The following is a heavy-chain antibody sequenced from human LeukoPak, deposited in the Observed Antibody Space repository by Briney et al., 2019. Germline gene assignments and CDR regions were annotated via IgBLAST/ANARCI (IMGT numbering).Heavy chain of an antibody. D-gene: IGHD6-19*01. CDR1: GGSISSSSYY. V-gene: IGHV4-39*02. J-gene: IGHJ6*02. CDR2: IYYSGST. CDR3: ARESSGWSYGMDV. Sequence: SETLSLTCTVSGGSISSSSYYWGWIRQPPGKGLEWIGSIYYSGSTYYNPSLKSRVTISVDTSKYQFSLKLSSVTAADTAVYYCARESSGWSYGMDVWGQGTTVTVSS.